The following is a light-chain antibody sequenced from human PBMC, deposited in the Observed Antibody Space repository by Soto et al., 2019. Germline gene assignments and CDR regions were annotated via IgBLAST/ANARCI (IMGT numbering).Light chain of an antibody. J-gene: IGKJ2*01. CDR3: QQRSNWPPYT. Sequence: EIVLTQSPATLSLSPGERVTLSCRASQSVSKSLAWYQQRPGQAPRLLIFDASNRATGVPARFSGSGSGTDFTLTISSLEPEDFAVYYCQQRSNWPPYTFGQGTKVEIK. V-gene: IGKV3-11*01. CDR1: QSVSKS. CDR2: DAS.